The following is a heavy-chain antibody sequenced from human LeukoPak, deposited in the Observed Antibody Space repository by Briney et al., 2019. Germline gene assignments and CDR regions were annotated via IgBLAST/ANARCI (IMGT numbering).Heavy chain of an antibody. CDR2: ISRSSSSI. CDR1: GFTFSTYS. V-gene: IGHV3-21*01. Sequence: GGSLRLSCAASGFTFSTYSMYWVRQAPGKGLEWVSSISRSSSSINYADSVKGRFTISRDNAKNTLYLQMNSLRAEDTALYYCARAGFNWNDGAFEIWGQGTMVTVSS. J-gene: IGHJ3*02. D-gene: IGHD1-1*01. CDR3: ARAGFNWNDGAFEI.